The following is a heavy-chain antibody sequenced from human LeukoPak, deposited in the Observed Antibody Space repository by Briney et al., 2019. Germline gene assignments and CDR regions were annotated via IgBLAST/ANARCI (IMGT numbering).Heavy chain of an antibody. J-gene: IGHJ3*02. Sequence: PSETLSLTCTVSGGPISSGGYYWSWIRQHPGQGLEWIGYIYYSGSTYYNPSLKSRVTISVDTSKNQFSLKLSSVTAADTAVYYCARSYDSSGYYYLVPAFDIWGQGTMVTVSS. CDR3: ARSYDSSGYYYLVPAFDI. CDR2: IYYSGST. D-gene: IGHD3-22*01. V-gene: IGHV4-31*03. CDR1: GGPISSGGYY.